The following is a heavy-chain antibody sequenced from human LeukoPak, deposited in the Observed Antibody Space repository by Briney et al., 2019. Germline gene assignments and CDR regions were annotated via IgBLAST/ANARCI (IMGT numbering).Heavy chain of an antibody. CDR2: ITDAVGST. CDR3: AKEIFSGLLYIDY. V-gene: IGHV3-23*01. Sequence: GGSLRLSCAASGFTFSSSSISWVRQAPGKGLEWVSAITDAVGSTHYADSVKGRFTISSDNSKNTVYLQMDSLRPEDMAVYYCAKEIFSGLLYIDYWGQGTLVTVSS. J-gene: IGHJ4*02. CDR1: GFTFSSSS. D-gene: IGHD5-12*01.